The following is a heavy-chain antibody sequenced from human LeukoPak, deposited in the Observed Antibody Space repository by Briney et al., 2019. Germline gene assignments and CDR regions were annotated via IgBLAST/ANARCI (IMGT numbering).Heavy chain of an antibody. CDR1: GYTFTSYY. CDR3: ARDDITMVRGVIIDY. V-gene: IGHV1-2*02. CDR2: INPNSGGT. Sequence: ASVKVSCKASGYTFTSYYMHWVRQAPGRGLEWMGWINPNSGGTNYAQKFQGRVTMTRDTSISTAYMELSRLRSDDTAVYYCARDDITMVRGVIIDYWGQGTLVTVSS. D-gene: IGHD3-10*01. J-gene: IGHJ4*02.